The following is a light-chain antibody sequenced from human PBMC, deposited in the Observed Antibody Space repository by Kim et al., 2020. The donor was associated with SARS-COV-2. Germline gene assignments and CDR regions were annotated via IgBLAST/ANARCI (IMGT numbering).Light chain of an antibody. Sequence: GQRVTIACSGSSSNIRSNYVSWYQHLAGTAPKLLLYTDTQRPSGVPDRFSGSKSGTSASLAISGLQSEDGADYYCAAWDDGLRGRMFGGGTQLTVL. J-gene: IGLJ3*02. CDR3: AAWDDGLRGRM. CDR1: SSNIRSNY. V-gene: IGLV1-44*01. CDR2: TDT.